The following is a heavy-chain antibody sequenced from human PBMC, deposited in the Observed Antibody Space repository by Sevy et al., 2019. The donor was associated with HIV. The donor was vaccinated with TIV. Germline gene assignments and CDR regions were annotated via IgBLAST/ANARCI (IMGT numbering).Heavy chain of an antibody. CDR2: IYYSGST. CDR1: GGSVSSGSYY. V-gene: IGHV4-61*01. Sequence: SETLSLTCTVSGGSVSSGSYYWSWIRQSPGKGLEWIGYIYYSGSTNYNPSLKSRVTISVDTSKNQFSLKLSSVTAADTAVYYCARGGSSGWLASNWFDPWGQGTLVTVSS. J-gene: IGHJ5*02. D-gene: IGHD6-19*01. CDR3: ARGGSSGWLASNWFDP.